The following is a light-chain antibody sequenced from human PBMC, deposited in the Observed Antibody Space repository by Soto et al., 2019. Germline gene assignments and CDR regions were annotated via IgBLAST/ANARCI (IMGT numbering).Light chain of an antibody. Sequence: DIVMTQSPLSLPVTPGEPASISCRSSQSLLHRNGYNYLDWYLQKPGQSQQLLIYLGSNRASGVPDRFSGSGSGTDFTLKISIVEAEDVGVYYCMQALQTPRTFGQGTKVEIK. CDR1: QSLLHRNGYNY. CDR3: MQALQTPRT. J-gene: IGKJ1*01. V-gene: IGKV2-28*01. CDR2: LGS.